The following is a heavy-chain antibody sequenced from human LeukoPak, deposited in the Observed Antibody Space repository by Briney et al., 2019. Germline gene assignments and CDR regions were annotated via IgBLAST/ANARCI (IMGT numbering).Heavy chain of an antibody. Sequence: GGSLRLSCAASGFTFDDYAMHWVRQAPGKGLEWVSGISWNSGSVGYADSVKGRFTISRDNAKNSLYLQMNSLRAEDMALYYCAKADKWEVWDSVDYWGQGTLVTVSS. J-gene: IGHJ4*02. CDR2: ISWNSGSV. D-gene: IGHD1-26*01. CDR3: AKADKWEVWDSVDY. V-gene: IGHV3-9*03. CDR1: GFTFDDYA.